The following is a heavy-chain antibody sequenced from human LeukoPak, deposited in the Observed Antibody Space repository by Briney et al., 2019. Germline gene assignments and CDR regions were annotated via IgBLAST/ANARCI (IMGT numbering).Heavy chain of an antibody. V-gene: IGHV4-59*01. CDR2: IYYSGST. J-gene: IGHJ3*02. CDR3: ARGGYSYDDAFDI. D-gene: IGHD5-18*01. Sequence: KTSETLSLTCTVSGGSISSYYWGWIRQPPGKGLEWIGYIYYSGSTNYNPSLKSRVTISVDTSKNQFSLKLSSVTAADTAVYYCARGGYSYDDAFDIWGQGTMVTASS. CDR1: GGSISSYY.